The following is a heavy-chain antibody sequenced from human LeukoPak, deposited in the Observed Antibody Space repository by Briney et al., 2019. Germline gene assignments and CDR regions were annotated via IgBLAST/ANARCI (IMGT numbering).Heavy chain of an antibody. J-gene: IGHJ3*02. D-gene: IGHD1-26*01. CDR2: IYYSGST. V-gene: IGHV4-59*01. CDR3: AREGARWEPSFSAFDI. CDR1: GFTFSSYG. Sequence: PGGSLRLSCAASGFTFSSYGMSWIRQPPGKGLEWIGYIYYSGSTSYNPSLKSRGTISVDTSKNQFSLKLSSVTAADTAVHYCAREGARWEPSFSAFDIWGQGTMVTVSS.